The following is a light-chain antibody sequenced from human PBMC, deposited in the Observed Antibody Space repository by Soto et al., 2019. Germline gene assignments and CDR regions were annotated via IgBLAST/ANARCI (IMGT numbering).Light chain of an antibody. CDR3: QQYGSSSWT. CDR2: GAS. J-gene: IGKJ1*01. CDR1: QSVSSSY. Sequence: EIVLPQSPGTLSLSPGERAALSCRASQSVSSSYLAWYQQKPGQAPRLLIYGASSRATGIPDRFSGSGSGTDFTLTISRLEPEDVAVYYCQQYGSSSWTLGQGTKVDIK. V-gene: IGKV3-20*01.